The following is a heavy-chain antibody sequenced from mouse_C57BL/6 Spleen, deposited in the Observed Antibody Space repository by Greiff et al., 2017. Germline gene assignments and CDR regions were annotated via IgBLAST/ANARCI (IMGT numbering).Heavy chain of an antibody. D-gene: IGHD2-3*01. CDR2: ISYDGSN. V-gene: IGHV3-6*01. J-gene: IGHJ3*01. Sequence: EVKLEESGPGLVKPSQSLSLTCSVTGYSITSGYYWNWIRQFPGNKLEWMGYISYDGSNNYNPSLKNRISITRDTSKNQFFLKLNSVTTEDTATYYCARARDYDGYYDWFAYWGQGTLVTVSA. CDR3: ARARDYDGYYDWFAY. CDR1: GYSITSGYY.